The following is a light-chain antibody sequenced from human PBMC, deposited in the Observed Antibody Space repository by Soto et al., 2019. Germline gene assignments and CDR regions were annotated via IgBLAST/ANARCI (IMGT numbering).Light chain of an antibody. CDR1: KSISYY. V-gene: IGKV1-39*01. CDR2: AAS. Sequence: DIQMTQSPSSLSASVGDRVTITCRASKSISYYVNWYEQKQGKAPKLLISAASSVQSGVPSWFSGTGYGTHFTLTISSLHPEDFATYFCQQSYSVPPTFGPGTKVDIK. J-gene: IGKJ3*01. CDR3: QQSYSVPPT.